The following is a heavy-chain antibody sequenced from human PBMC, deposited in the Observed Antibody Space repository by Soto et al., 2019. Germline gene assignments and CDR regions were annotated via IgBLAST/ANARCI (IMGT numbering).Heavy chain of an antibody. D-gene: IGHD1-26*01. CDR3: TRLQWGPDV. J-gene: IGHJ6*01. Sequence: QLQLQESGPGLVRPSETLSLTCIVSGGSISDYSYAWGWIRQPPGRGLEWIGVIYYSGSAYYNPSLKSRVTISEDASKSQFSLKVSSVTAADTAVYYCTRLQWGPDVW. CDR2: IYYSGSA. V-gene: IGHV4-39*01. CDR1: GGSISDYSYA.